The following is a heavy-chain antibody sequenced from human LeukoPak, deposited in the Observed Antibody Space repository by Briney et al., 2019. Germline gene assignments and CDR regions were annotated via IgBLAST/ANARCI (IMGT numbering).Heavy chain of an antibody. CDR3: AREGCSGGSCASYYVDV. V-gene: IGHV4-59*01. D-gene: IGHD2-15*01. Sequence: PSETLSLTCTVSGGSISSYYWSWIRQPPGRGLEWIGYIYYSGSTNYNPSLKSRVTISVDTSKNQFSLQLSSVTSADTAVYFCAREGCSGGSCASYYVDVWGKGTTVTVSS. CDR2: IYYSGST. J-gene: IGHJ6*03. CDR1: GGSISSYY.